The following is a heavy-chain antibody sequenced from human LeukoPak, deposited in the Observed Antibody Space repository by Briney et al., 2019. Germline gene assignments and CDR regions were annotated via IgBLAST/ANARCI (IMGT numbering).Heavy chain of an antibody. Sequence: GGSLRLSCAASGFTFSSYSMNWVRQAPGKGLEWVSSISSSSSYIYYADSVKGRFTISRDNAKNSLYLQMNSLRAEDTAVYYCARHFTGEIGYCNSTSCYEFDYWGQGTLVTVSS. CDR2: ISSSSSYI. V-gene: IGHV3-21*01. J-gene: IGHJ4*02. CDR1: GFTFSSYS. CDR3: ARHFTGEIGYCNSTSCYEFDY. D-gene: IGHD2-2*01.